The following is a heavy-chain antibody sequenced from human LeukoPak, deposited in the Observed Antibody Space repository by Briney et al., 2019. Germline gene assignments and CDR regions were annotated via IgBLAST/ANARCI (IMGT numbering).Heavy chain of an antibody. CDR3: VRGRYYFDY. Sequence: GGSLRLSCAASGNYWMHWVRQVPGKGLVWVSHINSDGSWTSYADSVKGRFTISRDNAKNTLYLQMNNLRAEDTAVYYCVRGRYYFDYWGQGTLVTVSS. CDR1: GNYW. CDR2: INSDGSWT. V-gene: IGHV3-74*01. D-gene: IGHD3-3*01. J-gene: IGHJ4*02.